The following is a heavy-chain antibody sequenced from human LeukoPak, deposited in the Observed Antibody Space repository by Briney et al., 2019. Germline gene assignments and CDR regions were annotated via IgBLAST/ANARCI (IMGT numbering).Heavy chain of an antibody. V-gene: IGHV4-34*01. CDR3: ARGPTGTPGYFDY. J-gene: IGHJ4*02. CDR2: INHSGST. CDR1: GGSFSGYY. Sequence: SETLSLTCAVYGGSFSGYYWSWIRQPPGKGLEWIGEINHSGSTNCNPSLKSRVTISVDTSKNQFSLKLSSVTAADTAVYYCARGPTGTPGYFDYWGQGTLVTVSS. D-gene: IGHD1-1*01.